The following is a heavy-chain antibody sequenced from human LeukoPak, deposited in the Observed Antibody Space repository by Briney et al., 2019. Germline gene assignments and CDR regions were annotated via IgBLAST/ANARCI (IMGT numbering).Heavy chain of an antibody. CDR1: GGTFSSYT. Sequence: ASVKVSCKASGGTFSSYTINWVRQAPGQGLEWMGGIIPIFGTANYAQKFQGRVTITADESTSTAYMELSSLRSEDTAVYYCARGARFRSYYEFNYRGQGTLVTVSS. J-gene: IGHJ4*02. CDR3: ARGARFRSYYEFNY. V-gene: IGHV1-69*13. CDR2: IIPIFGTA. D-gene: IGHD1-26*01.